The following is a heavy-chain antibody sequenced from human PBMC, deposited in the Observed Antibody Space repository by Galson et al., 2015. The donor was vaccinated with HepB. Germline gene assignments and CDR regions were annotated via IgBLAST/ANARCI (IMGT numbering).Heavy chain of an antibody. D-gene: IGHD2-2*01. CDR1: GYTFSMYG. CDR2: ISTHDGNT. Sequence: SVKVSCKASGYTFSMYGFSWVRQAPGEGLEWMGWISTHDGNTNTAQRFQGRVTLTTDTTTTTAYMELRSLTYDDTAVYYCARDPVRYQLRPSFSDPWGQETLVTVSS. J-gene: IGHJ5*02. CDR3: ARDPVRYQLRPSFSDP. V-gene: IGHV1-18*01.